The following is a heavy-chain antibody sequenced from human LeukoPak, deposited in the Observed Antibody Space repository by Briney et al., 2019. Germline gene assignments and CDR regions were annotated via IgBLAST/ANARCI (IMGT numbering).Heavy chain of an antibody. Sequence: ASVTVSCKASGYTFTRYVINWVRQASGQGLEGMGLMNPNNCNTVYAQKCQGRVTMTRNTSKNTAYMELSSLRSGDTAVYYCARGTYGDLYYYYVDVWGKGTTVTVSS. CDR1: GYTFTRYV. CDR3: ARGTYGDLYYYYVDV. V-gene: IGHV1-8*01. J-gene: IGHJ6*03. D-gene: IGHD4-17*01. CDR2: MNPNNCNT.